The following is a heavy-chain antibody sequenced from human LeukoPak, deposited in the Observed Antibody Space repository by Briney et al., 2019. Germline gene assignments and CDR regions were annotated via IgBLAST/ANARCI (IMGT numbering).Heavy chain of an antibody. Sequence: GGSLRLSCAASGFTFDDYAMHWVRQAPGKGLEWVSGISWNSGSIGYADSVKGRFTISRDNAKNSLYLQMNSLRAEDTALYYCAKHTSLGYCSSTSCSSGAFDIWGQGTMVTVSS. J-gene: IGHJ3*02. V-gene: IGHV3-9*01. D-gene: IGHD2-2*01. CDR2: ISWNSGSI. CDR3: AKHTSLGYCSSTSCSSGAFDI. CDR1: GFTFDDYA.